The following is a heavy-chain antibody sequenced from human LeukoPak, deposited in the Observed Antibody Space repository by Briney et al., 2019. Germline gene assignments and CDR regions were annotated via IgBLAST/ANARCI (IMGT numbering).Heavy chain of an antibody. V-gene: IGHV3-23*01. CDR3: ANIGNYDSSGYYYVDY. D-gene: IGHD3-22*01. CDR2: ISGSGGST. J-gene: IGHJ4*02. Sequence: GSLRLSCAASGFTFSSYAMSWVRQAPGKGLEWVSAISGSGGSTYYADSVKGRFTISRDNSKNTLYLQMNSLRAEDTAVYNCANIGNYDSSGYYYVDYWGQGTLVTVSS. CDR1: GFTFSSYA.